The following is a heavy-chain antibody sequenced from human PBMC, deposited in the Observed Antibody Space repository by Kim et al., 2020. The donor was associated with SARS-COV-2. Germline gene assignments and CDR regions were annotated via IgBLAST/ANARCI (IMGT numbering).Heavy chain of an antibody. CDR1: GYTFTSYA. Sequence: ASVKVSCKASGYTFTSYAMNWVRQAPGQGLEWMGWINTITGNPTYAQGFTGRFVFSVDTSVSTAYLQISSLKAEDTAVYYCARAPRVTIFGVVDWFDPWGQGTLVTVSS. CDR2: INTITGNP. V-gene: IGHV7-4-1*02. D-gene: IGHD3-3*01. J-gene: IGHJ5*02. CDR3: ARAPRVTIFGVVDWFDP.